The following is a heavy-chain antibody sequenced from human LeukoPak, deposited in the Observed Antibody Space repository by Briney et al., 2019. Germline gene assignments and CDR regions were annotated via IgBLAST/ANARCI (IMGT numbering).Heavy chain of an antibody. CDR2: ISSSGGST. Sequence: GGSLRLSCAASGFTFSRYAMRWVRQARGKGLEGVSGISSSGGSTYYADPVKGRFTITRDNSRTTLNLQMNSLRAEDTAVYYCAKDRLGSWSGFYFGLFDYWGQGTLVTVSS. CDR3: AKDRLGSWSGFYFGLFDY. V-gene: IGHV3-23*01. D-gene: IGHD3-3*01. CDR1: GFTFSRYA. J-gene: IGHJ4*02.